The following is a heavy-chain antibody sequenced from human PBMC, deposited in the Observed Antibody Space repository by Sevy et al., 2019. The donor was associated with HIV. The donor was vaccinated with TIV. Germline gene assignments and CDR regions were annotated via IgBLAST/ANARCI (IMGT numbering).Heavy chain of an antibody. CDR2: ISYDGSNK. CDR1: GFIFSTYA. J-gene: IGHJ3*02. V-gene: IGHV3-30-3*01. D-gene: IGHD3-22*01. Sequence: GGSLRLSCAASGFIFSTYAMHWVRQAPGKGLEWVAVISYDGSNKYYADSVKGRFTISRDNSKNTLYLQMNSLRAEDTAVYYCAREGRNYYDSSGYYYGRGDGAFDIWGQGTMVTVSS. CDR3: AREGRNYYDSSGYYYGRGDGAFDI.